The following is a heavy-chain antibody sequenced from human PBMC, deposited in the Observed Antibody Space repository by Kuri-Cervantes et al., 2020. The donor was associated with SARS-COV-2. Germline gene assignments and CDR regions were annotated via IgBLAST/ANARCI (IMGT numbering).Heavy chain of an antibody. D-gene: IGHD1-26*01. CDR2: IRVSNGNT. CDR1: GYTVSSYG. J-gene: IGHJ3*02. V-gene: IGHV1-18*04. Sequence: ASVKVSCKGYGYTVSSYGIAWVRQAPGQGLEWMAWIRVSNGNTNSAQKFQARVATTTDTSANTVFMELRSLRSDDTAVYYCARSYYGRYSDGFDIWGQGTLVTVSS. CDR3: ARSYYGRYSDGFDI.